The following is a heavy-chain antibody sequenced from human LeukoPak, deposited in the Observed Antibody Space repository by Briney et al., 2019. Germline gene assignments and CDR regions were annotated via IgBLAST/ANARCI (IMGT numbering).Heavy chain of an antibody. CDR2: ISSSSSYI. CDR1: GFTFSSYS. D-gene: IGHD6-19*01. Sequence: GGSLRLSCAASGFTFSSYSMNWVRQAPGKGLEWVPSISSSSSYIYYADSVKGRFTISRDNAKNSLYLQMNSLRAEDTAVYYCARADSSGWYIKRSDAFDIWGQGTMVTVSS. J-gene: IGHJ3*02. V-gene: IGHV3-21*01. CDR3: ARADSSGWYIKRSDAFDI.